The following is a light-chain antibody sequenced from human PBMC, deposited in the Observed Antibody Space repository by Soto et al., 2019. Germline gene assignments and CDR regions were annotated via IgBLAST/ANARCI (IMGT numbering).Light chain of an antibody. CDR2: DTS. Sequence: EVVLTQSPGTLSLSRGERATLSCRASERIYSAYLGWYQQKPGQAPRLLIYDTSTRATGIPARFSGSGSGTEFTLTISSLQSEDFAVYYCQQYSNWPPITFGQGTRLEI. CDR1: ERIYSAY. CDR3: QQYSNWPPIT. J-gene: IGKJ5*01. V-gene: IGKV3-15*01.